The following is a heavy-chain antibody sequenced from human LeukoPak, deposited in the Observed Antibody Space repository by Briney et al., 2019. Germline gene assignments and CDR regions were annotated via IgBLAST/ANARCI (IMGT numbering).Heavy chain of an antibody. CDR2: IYATGST. CDR3: ARDQTYSGSGIYTYFDY. D-gene: IGHD3-10*01. V-gene: IGHV4-61*02. CDR1: GGSISSGGHY. J-gene: IGHJ4*02. Sequence: PSETLSLTCTVSGGSISSGGHYWSWIRQPAGKGLEYLGRIYATGSTNYNPFLRSRVTISADTSMNHFSLKLSSVTAADTAVYYCARDQTYSGSGIYTYFDYWGQGILVTVSS.